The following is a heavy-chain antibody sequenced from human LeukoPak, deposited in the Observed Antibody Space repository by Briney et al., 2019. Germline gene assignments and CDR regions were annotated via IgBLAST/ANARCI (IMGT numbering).Heavy chain of an antibody. V-gene: IGHV3-64*01. CDR1: GFTFSRYA. CDR2: ISTSGGST. J-gene: IGHJ6*02. CDR3: AREDGGYGSGSHYYFYSMDV. D-gene: IGHD3-10*01. Sequence: GGSLRLSCAASGFTFSRYAMHWVRQAPGKGLQFVSAISTSGGSTSYANSVRGRFTISRDNSKNTLHLQMGSLRAEDMAVYYCAREDGGYGSGSHYYFYSMDVWGQGTTVTVSS.